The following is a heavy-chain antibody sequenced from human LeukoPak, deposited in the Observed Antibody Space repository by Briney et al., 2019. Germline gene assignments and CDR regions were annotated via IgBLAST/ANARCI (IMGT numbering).Heavy chain of an antibody. CDR2: IKQDGTVK. CDR1: GFIFSNYW. Sequence: PGGSLRLSCGASGFIFSNYWMSWVRQALGKGLEWVANIKQDGTVKYYVDSVKGRFTISRDNAKNSLYLQMNSLRVEDTAVYYCARIGYSSSSLDYWGQGTLVTVSS. CDR3: ARIGYSSSSLDY. J-gene: IGHJ4*02. V-gene: IGHV3-7*01. D-gene: IGHD6-6*01.